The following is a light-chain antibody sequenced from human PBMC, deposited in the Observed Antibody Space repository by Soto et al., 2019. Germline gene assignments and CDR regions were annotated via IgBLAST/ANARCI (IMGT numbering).Light chain of an antibody. CDR1: QGISSY. J-gene: IGKJ2*03. Sequence: DIQLTQSPSFLSASVGDRVTITCRASQGISSYLSWYQQKPGKAPKLLIYAASTLQSGVPSRFSGSGSGTEFTLPISSLQPEDFATYYCQQLNSYPPGFGQGTKLEIK. CDR2: AAS. V-gene: IGKV1-9*01. CDR3: QQLNSYPPG.